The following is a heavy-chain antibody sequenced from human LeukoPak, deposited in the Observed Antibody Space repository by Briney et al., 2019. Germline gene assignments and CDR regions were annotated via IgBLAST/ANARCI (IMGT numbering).Heavy chain of an antibody. CDR3: ARNPFGYSYGYRADYYYYYYMDV. D-gene: IGHD5-18*01. V-gene: IGHV1-69*06. Sequence: SVKVSCKASGGTFSSYAISWVRQAPGQGLEWMGGIIPIFGTANYAQKFQGRVTITADKSTSTAYMELSSLRSEDTAVYYCARNPFGYSYGYRADYYYYYYMDVWGKGTTVTISS. CDR2: IIPIFGTA. CDR1: GGTFSSYA. J-gene: IGHJ6*03.